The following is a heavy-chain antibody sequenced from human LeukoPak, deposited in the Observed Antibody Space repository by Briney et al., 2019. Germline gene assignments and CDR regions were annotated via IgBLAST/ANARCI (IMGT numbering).Heavy chain of an antibody. CDR2: INPNSGGT. D-gene: IGHD6-13*01. Sequence: ASVRVSCKASGYTFTGYYMHWVRQAPGQGLEWMGWINPNSGGTNYAQKFQGRVTMTRDTSISTAYMELSRLRSDDTAVYYCAILGVAEAGPAKFDYWGQGTLVTVSS. V-gene: IGHV1-2*02. CDR3: AILGVAEAGPAKFDY. CDR1: GYTFTGYY. J-gene: IGHJ4*02.